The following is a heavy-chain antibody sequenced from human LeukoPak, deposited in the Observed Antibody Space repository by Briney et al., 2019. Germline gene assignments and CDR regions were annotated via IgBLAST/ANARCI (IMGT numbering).Heavy chain of an antibody. CDR3: ARELYGSGSYSLDY. J-gene: IGHJ4*02. D-gene: IGHD3-10*01. Sequence: GGSLRLSCAASGFTFSSYAMHWVRQAPGKGLDWVAVISYDGSNKYYADSVKGRFTISRDNSENTLYLQMNSLRAEDTAVYYCARELYGSGSYSLDYWGQGTLVTVSS. V-gene: IGHV3-30*04. CDR1: GFTFSSYA. CDR2: ISYDGSNK.